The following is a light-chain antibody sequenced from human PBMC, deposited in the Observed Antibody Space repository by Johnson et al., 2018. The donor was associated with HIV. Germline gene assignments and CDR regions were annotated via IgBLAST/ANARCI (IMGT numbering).Light chain of an antibody. J-gene: IGLJ1*01. V-gene: IGLV1-51*02. CDR2: ENN. CDR1: SSNIGNNY. Sequence: QSLLTQPPSVSAAPGQKVTISCSGSSSNIGNNYVSWYQQLPGTAPKLLIYENNKRPSGIPDRFSGSKSGTSATLGITGLQTGDEAEYYFGTWDSLIAGKVFGTANKFSVL. CDR3: GTWDSLIAGKV.